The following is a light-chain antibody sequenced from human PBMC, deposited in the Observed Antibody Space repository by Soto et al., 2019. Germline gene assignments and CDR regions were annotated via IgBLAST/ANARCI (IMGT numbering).Light chain of an antibody. V-gene: IGLV2-23*01. CDR2: EGS. Sequence: QSALTQPASVSGSPGQSITISCTGTSSDVGSYNLVSWYQQHPGKAPKLMIYEGSKRPAGVSNRFSGSKSGNTASLTISGIQAEDEADYYCCSYAGSSTYVVFGGGTKLTV. J-gene: IGLJ2*01. CDR3: CSYAGSSTYVV. CDR1: SSDVGSYNL.